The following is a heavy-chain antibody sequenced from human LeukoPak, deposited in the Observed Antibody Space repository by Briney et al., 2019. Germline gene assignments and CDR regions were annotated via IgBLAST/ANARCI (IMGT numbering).Heavy chain of an antibody. V-gene: IGHV3-23*01. CDR3: AKGPYSEYLLGRFDP. D-gene: IGHD3-3*01. CDR2: ISGSGGST. Sequence: PGGSLRLSCAASGFTFSSYAMSWVRQAPGKGLEWVSAISGSGGSTYYADSVKGRFTISRDNSKNTLYLQMNSLRAEDTAVYYCAKGPYSEYLLGRFDPWGQGTLVTVSS. CDR1: GFTFSSYA. J-gene: IGHJ5*02.